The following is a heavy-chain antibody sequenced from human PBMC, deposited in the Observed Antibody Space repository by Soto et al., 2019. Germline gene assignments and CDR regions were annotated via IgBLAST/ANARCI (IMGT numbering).Heavy chain of an antibody. Sequence: SETLSLTCAVSGGSSSRSNWWSWVRQPPGKGLEWIGEIYHSGSTNYNPSLKSRVTISVDKSKNQFSLKLSSVTAADTAVYYCARDRLGWGGDAFDIWRQGTMVTVSS. CDR2: IYHSGST. CDR3: ARDRLGWGGDAFDI. J-gene: IGHJ3*02. V-gene: IGHV4-4*02. CDR1: GGSSSRSNW. D-gene: IGHD3-16*01.